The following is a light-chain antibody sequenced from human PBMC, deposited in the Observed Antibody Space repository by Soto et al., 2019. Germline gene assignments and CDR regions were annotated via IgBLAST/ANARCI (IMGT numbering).Light chain of an antibody. V-gene: IGLV2-14*03. CDR2: DVI. Sequence: QSALTQPASVSGSPGQSITISCTGTYNDVGAYKYVSWYQQHPGKAPKLIIYDVINRASGVSNRFSGSKSGDTASLTISGLQAEAEADYYCSSYTSLSTRVFGGGTKLTVL. CDR1: YNDVGAYKY. J-gene: IGLJ3*02. CDR3: SSYTSLSTRV.